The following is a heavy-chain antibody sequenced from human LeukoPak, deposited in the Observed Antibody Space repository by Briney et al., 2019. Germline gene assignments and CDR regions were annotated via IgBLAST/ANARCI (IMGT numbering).Heavy chain of an antibody. J-gene: IGHJ4*02. Sequence: GGSLRLSCAASGFTFSSYSMNWVRQGPGKGLEWVSSISSSSSYIYYADSVKGRFTISRDNAKNSLYLQMNSLRAEDTAVYYCARVGYCSGGSCPSAVDYWGQGTLVTVSS. V-gene: IGHV3-21*01. CDR1: GFTFSSYS. CDR3: ARVGYCSGGSCPSAVDY. CDR2: ISSSSSYI. D-gene: IGHD2-15*01.